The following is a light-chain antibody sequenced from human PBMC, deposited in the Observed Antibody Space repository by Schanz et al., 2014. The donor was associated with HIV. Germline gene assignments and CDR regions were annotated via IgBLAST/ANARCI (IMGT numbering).Light chain of an antibody. J-gene: IGKJ2*01. CDR2: KAS. V-gene: IGKV1-5*03. CDR1: QSISSW. CDR3: QQCVTYPYT. Sequence: DIQMTQSPSTLSASVGDRVTITCRASQSISSWLAWYQQKPGKAPKLLIYKASSLESGVPPRFSGSGSGTDFTLTISSLQPDDFATYYCQQCVTYPYTFGQGTKLDIK.